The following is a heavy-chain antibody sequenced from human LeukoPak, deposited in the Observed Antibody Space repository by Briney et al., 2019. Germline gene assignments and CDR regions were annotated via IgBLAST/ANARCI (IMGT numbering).Heavy chain of an antibody. J-gene: IGHJ3*02. CDR2: INGGGVST. V-gene: IGHV3-23*01. CDR1: GFTFESYL. D-gene: IGHD5-12*01. Sequence: PGGSLRLSCAASGFTFESYLMTWVRQAPGKGLEWVSSINGGGVSTSYADSVKGRFTTSRDNSKSTLFLQMNSLRAEDTGVYYCALMFRRDGYGPGGHDAFDIWGQGTMVTVSS. CDR3: ALMFRRDGYGPGGHDAFDI.